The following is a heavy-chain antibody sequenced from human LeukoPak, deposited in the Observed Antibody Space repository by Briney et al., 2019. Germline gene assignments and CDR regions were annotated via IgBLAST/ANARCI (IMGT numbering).Heavy chain of an antibody. V-gene: IGHV1-2*02. Sequence: ASVKVSCKVSGYTFTGYYMHWVRQAPGQGLEWMGWINPNSGGTNYAQKFQGRVTMTRDTSISTAYMELSRLRSDDTAVYYCARGSPPSYDFWSGYPNYYYYYYMDVWGKGTTVTVSS. D-gene: IGHD3-3*01. CDR3: ARGSPPSYDFWSGYPNYYYYYYMDV. J-gene: IGHJ6*03. CDR2: INPNSGGT. CDR1: GYTFTGYY.